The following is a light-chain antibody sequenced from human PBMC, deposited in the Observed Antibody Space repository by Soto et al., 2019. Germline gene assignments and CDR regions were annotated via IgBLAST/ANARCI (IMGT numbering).Light chain of an antibody. CDR1: QTIDTN. J-gene: IGKJ1*01. Sequence: EIVITQSPGTLSVSPGERSTLSCMASQTIDTNLAWYQQKPGQAPRLLIFAASTRATGIPARFSGSGSGTDFTLTISSLEPEDFAVYYCQQRSNWPPWTFGQGTKVDIK. V-gene: IGKV3-11*01. CDR2: AAS. CDR3: QQRSNWPPWT.